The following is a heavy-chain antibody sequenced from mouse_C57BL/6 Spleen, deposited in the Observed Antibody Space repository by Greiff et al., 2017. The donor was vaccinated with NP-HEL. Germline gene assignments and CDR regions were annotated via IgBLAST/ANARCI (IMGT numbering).Heavy chain of an antibody. V-gene: IGHV1-50*01. CDR2: IDPSDSCT. Sequence: QVQLQQPGAELVKPGASVKLSCKASGYTFTSYWMQWVKQRPGQGLEWIGEIDPSDSCTNYNQKFKGKATLTVDTSSSTAYMQLSSLTSDDSAVDYCARASSGYYFDYWGQGTTLTVSS. CDR1: GYTFTSYW. J-gene: IGHJ2*01. D-gene: IGHD3-2*02. CDR3: ARASSGYYFDY.